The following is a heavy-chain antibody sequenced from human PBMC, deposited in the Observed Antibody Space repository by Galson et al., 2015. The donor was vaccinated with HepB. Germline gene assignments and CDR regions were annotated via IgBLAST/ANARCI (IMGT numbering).Heavy chain of an antibody. V-gene: IGHV1-18*01. D-gene: IGHD3-16*01. Sequence: SVKVSCKASGYTFTSYGISWVRQAPGQGLEWMGWISAYNGNTNYAQKLQGRVTMTTDASTSTAYMELRSLRSDDTAVYYCAREGGFRTRDAFDIWGQGTMVTVSS. CDR2: ISAYNGNT. J-gene: IGHJ3*02. CDR3: AREGGFRTRDAFDI. CDR1: GYTFTSYG.